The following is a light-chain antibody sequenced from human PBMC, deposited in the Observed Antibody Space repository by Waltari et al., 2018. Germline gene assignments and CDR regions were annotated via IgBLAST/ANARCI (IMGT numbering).Light chain of an antibody. Sequence: EIVLTPSPGTLSLSTGERATLSCRASQSISGNYLAWYQQKPGRAPGRLIFDASFSATASPARFSGSGAGADVPLTITRLGPEDCAVYYCRQYDTPPWTFGQGTKLDIK. CDR3: RQYDTPPWT. J-gene: IGKJ2*01. V-gene: IGKV3-20*01. CDR1: QSISGNY. CDR2: DAS.